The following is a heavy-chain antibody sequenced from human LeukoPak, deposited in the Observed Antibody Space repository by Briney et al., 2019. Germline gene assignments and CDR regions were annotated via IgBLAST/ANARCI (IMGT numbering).Heavy chain of an antibody. Sequence: PGGSLRLSCAASGFTFSDYYMTWIRQAPGKGLEWVSYISSSSTYTNYADSVKGRFTGSRDNAKNSLYLQMNSLRAEDTAVYYCARGGSDDAFDIWGQGTMVTVSS. CDR3: ARGGSDDAFDI. CDR1: GFTFSDYY. V-gene: IGHV3-11*05. J-gene: IGHJ3*02. CDR2: ISSSSTYT. D-gene: IGHD3-10*01.